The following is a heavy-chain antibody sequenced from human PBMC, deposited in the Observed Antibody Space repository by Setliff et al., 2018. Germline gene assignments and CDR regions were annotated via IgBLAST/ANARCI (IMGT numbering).Heavy chain of an antibody. CDR2: IYYTGIT. CDR3: AKYPSKLPELGIYGRFDY. J-gene: IGHJ4*02. Sequence: SETLSLTCNVSGGSISSYSYYWGWIRQPPGKGLERIGNIYYTGITYYNPSLKSRVTISVDTSKNQFSLKLTSVTAADTAVYYCAKYPSKLPELGIYGRFDYWGQGTPVTVS. CDR1: GGSISSYSYY. V-gene: IGHV4-39*07. D-gene: IGHD7-27*01.